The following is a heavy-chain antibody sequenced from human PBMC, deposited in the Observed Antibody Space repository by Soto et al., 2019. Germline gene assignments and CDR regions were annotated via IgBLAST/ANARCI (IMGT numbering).Heavy chain of an antibody. Sequence: GGSLRLSCATSGFTFSSYEMNWVRQAPGKGLEWVSYISISGSTIYYADSVNGRFTISRDNAKNSLYLQMDSLRAEDTAVYYCARDQEAGSFFPYYYGMDVWGQGTTVTVSS. CDR3: ARDQEAGSFFPYYYGMDV. CDR1: GFTFSSYE. V-gene: IGHV3-48*03. CDR2: ISISGSTI. D-gene: IGHD6-13*01. J-gene: IGHJ6*02.